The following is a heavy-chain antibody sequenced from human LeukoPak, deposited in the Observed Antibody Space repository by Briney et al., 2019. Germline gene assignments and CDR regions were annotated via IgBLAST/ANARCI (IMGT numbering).Heavy chain of an antibody. CDR2: ISGSTSYI. D-gene: IGHD3-16*02. V-gene: IGHV3-21*01. Sequence: GGSLRLSCVASAFTFRTYSMHWVRQAPGKGLEWVSSISGSTSYIYYADSVRGRFTISRDNAKNSLYLQMNSLRAEDTAVYYCARGSDFVWGSYRPYFDYWGQGTPVTVSS. CDR3: ARGSDFVWGSYRPYFDY. CDR1: AFTFRTYS. J-gene: IGHJ4*02.